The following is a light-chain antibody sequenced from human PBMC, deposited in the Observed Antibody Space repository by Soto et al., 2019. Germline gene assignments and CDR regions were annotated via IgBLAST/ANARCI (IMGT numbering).Light chain of an antibody. CDR3: ASWDDSLNGFMI. CDR1: TSNIGRNT. J-gene: IGLJ2*01. V-gene: IGLV1-44*01. CDR2: SSN. Sequence: QAVVTQPPSMSGTPGQRVTISCSGTTSNIGRNTVTWYQHLPGAAPKLLIYSSNQRPSGVPDRFSGSKSGSSASLAISGLQSEDEADYYCASWDDSLNGFMIFGGGTKLTVL.